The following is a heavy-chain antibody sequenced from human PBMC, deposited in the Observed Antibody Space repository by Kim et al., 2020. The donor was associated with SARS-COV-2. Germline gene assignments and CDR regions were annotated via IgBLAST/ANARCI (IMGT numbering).Heavy chain of an antibody. V-gene: IGHV3-48*04. J-gene: IGHJ6*02. CDR1: GFTFSSYS. CDR2: ISSSSSTI. D-gene: IGHD3-9*01. CDR3: AREYDILTGYQAGGPYYYYGMDV. Sequence: GGSLRLSCAASGFTFSSYSMNWVRQAPGKGLEWVSYISSSSSTIYYADSVKGRFTISRDNAKNSLYLQMNSLRAEDTAVYYCAREYDILTGYQAGGPYYYYGMDVWGQGTTVTVSS.